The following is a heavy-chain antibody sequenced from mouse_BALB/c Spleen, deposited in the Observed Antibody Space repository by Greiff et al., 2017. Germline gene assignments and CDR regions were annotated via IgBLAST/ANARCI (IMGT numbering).Heavy chain of an antibody. D-gene: IGHD3-1*01. CDR1: GFTFSSYA. CDR2: ISSGGST. V-gene: IGHV5-6-5*01. CDR3: ARRATRSYYFDY. J-gene: IGHJ2*01. Sequence: EVMLVESGGGLVKPGGSLKLSCAASGFTFSSYAMSWVRQTPEKRLEWVASISSGGSTYYPDSVKGRITISRDNARNILYLQMSSLMSEDTAMYYCARRATRSYYFDYWGQGTTLTVSS.